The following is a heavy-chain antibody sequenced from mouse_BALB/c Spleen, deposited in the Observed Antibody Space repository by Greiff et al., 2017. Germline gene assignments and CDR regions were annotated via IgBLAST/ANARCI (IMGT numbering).Heavy chain of an antibody. CDR2: ISSGSSTI. J-gene: IGHJ2*01. V-gene: IGHV5-17*02. Sequence: EVKLVESGGGLVQPGGSRKLSCAASGFTFSSFGMHWVRQAPERGLEWVAYISSGSSTIYYADTVKGRFTISRDNPKNTLFLQMTSLRSEDTAMYYCARHGYGEDYWGQGTTLTVSS. D-gene: IGHD2-2*01. CDR3: ARHGYGEDY. CDR1: GFTFSSFG.